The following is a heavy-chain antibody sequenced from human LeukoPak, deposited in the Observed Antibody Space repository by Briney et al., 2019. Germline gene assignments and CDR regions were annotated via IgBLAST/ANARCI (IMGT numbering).Heavy chain of an antibody. CDR3: IKDPQSRAED. D-gene: IGHD6-19*01. CDR2: IKSKTDGGTT. Sequence: PGGSLRLSCAASGFTFSDAWMTWVRQAPGKGLEWVGLIKSKTDGGTTDYAAPVKGRFTISRDDSKNTLYLQMNSLKTEDTAVYYCIKDPQSRAEDWGQEPWSPSPQ. CDR1: GFTFSDAW. V-gene: IGHV3-15*01. J-gene: IGHJ4*01.